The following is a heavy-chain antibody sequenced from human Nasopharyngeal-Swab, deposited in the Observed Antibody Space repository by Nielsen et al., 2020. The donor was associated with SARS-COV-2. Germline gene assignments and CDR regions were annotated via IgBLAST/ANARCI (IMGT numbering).Heavy chain of an antibody. CDR2: ISSSSTI. J-gene: IGHJ3*02. D-gene: IGHD3-3*01. Sequence: GGSLRLSCAASGFTLSSYSMNWVRQAPGKGLEWVSYISSSSTIYYADSVKGRFTISRDNAKNSLYLQMNSLRAEDTAVYYCAREVLRFLEWLLPSDAFDIWGQGTMVTVSS. CDR1: GFTLSSYS. CDR3: AREVLRFLEWLLPSDAFDI. V-gene: IGHV3-48*01.